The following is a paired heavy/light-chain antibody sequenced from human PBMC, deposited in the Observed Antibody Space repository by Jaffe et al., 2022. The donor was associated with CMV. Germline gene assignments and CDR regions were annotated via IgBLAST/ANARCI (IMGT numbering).Heavy chain of an antibody. D-gene: IGHD6-19*01. CDR3: AREGIPYNGGDY. V-gene: IGHV4-4*02. CDR1: GVSISSNNW. Sequence: QVQLQESGPGLVKPSGTLSLTCAVSGVSISSNNWWSWVRQPPGKGLEWIGEIQLSGDTNYNPSLKSRVAISIDKPNNQLSLKLNSVTAADTAVYYCAREGIPYNGGDYWGQGTLITVSS. CDR2: IQLSGDT. J-gene: IGHJ4*02.
Light chain of an antibody. CDR1: SSDVGKYKY. Sequence: QSALTQPASVSGSPGQSITLSCTGTSSDVGKYKYVSWYQQHPGRAPKLMIHDVSNRPSGVSNRFSGSKSGKTASLTISGLQAEDEADYYCSSYTRSNTYVFGTGTKVTVL. V-gene: IGLV2-14*03. CDR2: DVS. CDR3: SSYTRSNTYV. J-gene: IGLJ1*01.